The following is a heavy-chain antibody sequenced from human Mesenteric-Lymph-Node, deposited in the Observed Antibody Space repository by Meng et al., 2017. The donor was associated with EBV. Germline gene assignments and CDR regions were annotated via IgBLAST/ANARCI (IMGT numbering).Heavy chain of an antibody. CDR2: IFHSGGT. CDR1: SGSISNSNW. D-gene: IGHD3-16*02. Sequence: QVQLEESGPGLVKPPGTLSLTCAVSSGSISNSNWWSWVRQPPGKGLQWIGEIFHSGGTNYNPSLKSRVTISVDKSKNQFSLKVNSLTAADTAVYYCARITFGGAIGDWGQGTLVTVSS. J-gene: IGHJ4*02. CDR3: ARITFGGAIGD. V-gene: IGHV4-4*03.